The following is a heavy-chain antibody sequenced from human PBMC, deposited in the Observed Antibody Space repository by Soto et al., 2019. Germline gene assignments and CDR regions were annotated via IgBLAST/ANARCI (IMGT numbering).Heavy chain of an antibody. J-gene: IGHJ3*02. V-gene: IGHV3-30*18. Sequence: QVQLVESGGGVVQPGRSLRLSCAASGFSFSNYAMHWVRQAPGKGLEWVALISYDGSNEYYADSVKGRFTVSRDNSKNTLFLQVKSLRAEDTAVYYCAKVYSSGWYEVYDAFDIWGQGTMVTVSS. CDR1: GFSFSNYA. D-gene: IGHD6-19*01. CDR2: ISYDGSNE. CDR3: AKVYSSGWYEVYDAFDI.